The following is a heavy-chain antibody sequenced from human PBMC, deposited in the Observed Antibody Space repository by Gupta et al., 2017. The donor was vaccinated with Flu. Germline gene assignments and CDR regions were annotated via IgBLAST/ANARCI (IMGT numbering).Heavy chain of an antibody. Sequence: QLQLQESGPGLVKPSETLSLTCAVSGGSIDVDGLQWDWVRQPPGKGLQWIATVYYTGYSVYNPSPQSRATISMDTSKNQFSLRLSSVISADTAMYYCARRREDGSGDHYFDVWGQGSLVSVSP. V-gene: IGHV4-39*01. D-gene: IGHD6-19*01. CDR3: ARRREDGSGDHYFDV. J-gene: IGHJ4*02. CDR2: VYYTGYS. CDR1: GGSIDVDGLQ.